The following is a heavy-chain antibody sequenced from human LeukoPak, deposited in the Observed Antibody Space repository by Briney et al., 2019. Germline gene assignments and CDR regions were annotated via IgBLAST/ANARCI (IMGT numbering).Heavy chain of an antibody. Sequence: GSLRLSCAVSGFPFTRYYMSWIRQAPGKGLEWISYIGLSGSPLDYADSVRGRFTISRDNAKNSLYLELNSLRAEDKAVYYCARKDFSSGSFSYWGQGTLVTVSS. CDR2: IGLSGSPL. CDR1: GFPFTRYY. D-gene: IGHD3-22*01. V-gene: IGHV3-11*04. J-gene: IGHJ4*02. CDR3: ARKDFSSGSFSY.